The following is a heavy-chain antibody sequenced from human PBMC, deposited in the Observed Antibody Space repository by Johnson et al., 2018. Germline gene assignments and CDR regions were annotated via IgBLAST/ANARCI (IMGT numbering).Heavy chain of an antibody. CDR1: GFTFSSYG. D-gene: IGHD3-16*01. J-gene: IGHJ6*02. CDR3: AKTWGCMDV. V-gene: IGHV3-30*18. Sequence: QVQLVESGGGVVQPGRSLRLSCAASGFTFSSYGMHWVRQAPGKGLEWVAVISYDGSNKYYADSVKGRFTISRDNAKNTLYLQMNSLRAEDTAVYYCAKTWGCMDVWGQGTTVTVSS. CDR2: ISYDGSNK.